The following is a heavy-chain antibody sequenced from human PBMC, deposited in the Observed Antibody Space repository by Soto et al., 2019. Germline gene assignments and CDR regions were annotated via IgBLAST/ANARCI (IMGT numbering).Heavy chain of an antibody. CDR1: GGSISSGDYY. Sequence: QVQLQESGPGLVKPSQTLSLTCTVSGGSISSGDYYWSWIRQPPGKGLEWIGYIYYSGSTYYNPSLKSRVTLSVDTSKNQFSLKLSSVTAADTAVYYCARDGVVVPAAMSGGRFYYYGMDVWGQGTTVTVSS. CDR3: ARDGVVVPAAMSGGRFYYYGMDV. V-gene: IGHV4-30-4*01. D-gene: IGHD2-2*01. CDR2: IYYSGST. J-gene: IGHJ6*02.